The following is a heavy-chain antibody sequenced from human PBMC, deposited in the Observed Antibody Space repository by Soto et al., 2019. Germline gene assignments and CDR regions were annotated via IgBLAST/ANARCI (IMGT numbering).Heavy chain of an antibody. CDR1: GFTFSSYG. CDR2: IWYDGSNK. J-gene: IGHJ4*02. CDR3: ARGKDFWSGFRYYFDY. V-gene: IGHV3-33*01. Sequence: QVQLVESGGGVVQPGRSLRLSCAASGFTFSSYGMHWVRQAPGKGLEWVAVIWYDGSNKYYADSVMGRFTISRDNSKNTLYLQMNSLRAEDTAVYYCARGKDFWSGFRYYFDYWGQGTLVTVSS. D-gene: IGHD3-3*01.